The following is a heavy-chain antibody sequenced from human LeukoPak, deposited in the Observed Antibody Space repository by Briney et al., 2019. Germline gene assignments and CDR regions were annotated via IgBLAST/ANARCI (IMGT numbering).Heavy chain of an antibody. CDR3: ARASGATDRVDY. V-gene: IGHV4-59*01. CDR2: IYSSGST. CDR1: GGSISNFY. D-gene: IGHD2-15*01. Sequence: SETLSLTCSVSGGSISNFYWSWIRQPPGQGLEWIGYIYSSGSTNYNPSLKSRVSISVDTSKNQFSLKLTSVTAADTAMYYCARASGATDRVDYWGQGTLVTVSS. J-gene: IGHJ4*02.